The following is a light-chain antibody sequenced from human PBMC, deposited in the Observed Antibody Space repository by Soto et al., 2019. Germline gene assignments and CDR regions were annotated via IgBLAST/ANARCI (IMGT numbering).Light chain of an antibody. CDR3: HQYNNWPQT. CDR2: GAS. V-gene: IGKV3-15*01. CDR1: QSVSSN. Sequence: EIVMTQSPATLSVSPGEKAKISCRASQSVSSNLAWYQQKPGQAPRLLIYGASNRATGLPARFSGSGSGTEFTLTISSLQSEDFAVYYCHQYNNWPQTFGQGTKV. J-gene: IGKJ1*01.